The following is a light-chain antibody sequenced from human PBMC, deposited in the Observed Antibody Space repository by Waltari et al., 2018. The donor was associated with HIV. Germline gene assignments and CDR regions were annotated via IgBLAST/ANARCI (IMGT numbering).Light chain of an antibody. CDR1: NRYVCGYNF. Sequence: QSALTQPASVSGSPGQSNTISFTGTNRYVCGYNFVPWYQQHPGKAPKLMIYEVSNRPSGVSNRFSGSKSGNTASLTISGLQAEDEADYYCSSYTTTSTLVVFGTGTKVTVL. J-gene: IGLJ1*01. CDR3: SSYTTTSTLVV. CDR2: EVS. V-gene: IGLV2-14*01.